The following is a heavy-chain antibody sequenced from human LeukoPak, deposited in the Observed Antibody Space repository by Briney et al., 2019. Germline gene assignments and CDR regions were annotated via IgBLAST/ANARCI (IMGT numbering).Heavy chain of an antibody. CDR2: IYYSGST. CDR1: GGSISSSSYY. CDR3: AREGQQLGDADFDI. J-gene: IGHJ3*02. D-gene: IGHD6-13*01. V-gene: IGHV4-39*07. Sequence: SETLSLTCTVSGGSISSSSYYWGWFRQPPGKGLEWIGSIYYSGSTYYNPSLKSRVTISVDTSKNQFSLKLSSVTAADTAVYYCAREGQQLGDADFDIWGQGTMVTVSS.